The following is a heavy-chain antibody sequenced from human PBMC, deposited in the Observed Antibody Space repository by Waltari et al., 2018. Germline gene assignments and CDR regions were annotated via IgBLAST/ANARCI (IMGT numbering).Heavy chain of an antibody. CDR1: GGSISSYY. J-gene: IGHJ3*02. D-gene: IGHD3-3*01. CDR3: ARDLPRYDRTRSDAFDI. Sequence: QVQLQESGPGLVKPSETLSLTCTVSGGSISSYYWSWIRQPAGKGLEWIGRIYTSGSTNYNPSLKSRVTMSVETSKNQFSLKLSSVTAADTAVYYCARDLPRYDRTRSDAFDIWGQGTMVTVSS. CDR2: IYTSGST. V-gene: IGHV4-4*07.